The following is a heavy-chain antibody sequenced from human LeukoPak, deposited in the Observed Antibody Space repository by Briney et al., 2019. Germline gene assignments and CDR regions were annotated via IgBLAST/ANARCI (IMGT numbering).Heavy chain of an antibody. CDR2: ISYDGSNK. Sequence: GRSLRLSCAASGFTFSSYGMHRVRQAPGKGLEWVAVISYDGSNKYYADSVKGRFTISRDNSKNTLYLQMNSLRAEDTAVYYCAKSEGYCSGGSCLGYWGQGTLVTVSS. D-gene: IGHD2-15*01. V-gene: IGHV3-30*18. J-gene: IGHJ4*02. CDR3: AKSEGYCSGGSCLGY. CDR1: GFTFSSYG.